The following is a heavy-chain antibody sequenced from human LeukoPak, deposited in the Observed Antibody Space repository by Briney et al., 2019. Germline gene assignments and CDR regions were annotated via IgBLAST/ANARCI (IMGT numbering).Heavy chain of an antibody. D-gene: IGHD1-26*01. V-gene: IGHV3-48*03. CDR1: GXTFSSYE. J-gene: IGHJ4*02. CDR2: ISRSGSSI. CDR3: TRATGSYYAPFDS. Sequence: PGGSLRLSCAASGXTFSSYEMNWVRQAPGKGLEWVSHISRSGSSIYHADSVRGRFTISRDNAKNSLYLQMNSLRAEDTAIYYCTRATGSYYAPFDSWGQGTLVTVSS.